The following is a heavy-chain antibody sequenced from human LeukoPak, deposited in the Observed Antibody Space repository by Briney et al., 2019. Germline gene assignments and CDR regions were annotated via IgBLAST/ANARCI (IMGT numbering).Heavy chain of an antibody. CDR2: INPNSGGT. Sequence: ASVKVSCKASGYTFTGYYMHWVRQAPGQGLEWMGRINPNSGGTNYAQKFQGRVTMTRDESTSTAYMELSSLRSEDTAVYYCASRYYDYVWGSYRQDYFDYWGQGTLVTVSS. J-gene: IGHJ4*02. CDR3: ASRYYDYVWGSYRQDYFDY. D-gene: IGHD3-16*02. CDR1: GYTFTGYY. V-gene: IGHV1-2*06.